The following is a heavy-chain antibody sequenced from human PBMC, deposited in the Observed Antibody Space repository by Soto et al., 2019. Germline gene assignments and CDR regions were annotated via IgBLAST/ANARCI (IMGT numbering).Heavy chain of an antibody. CDR3: ARNVNYYDSSGYYDA. CDR1: GYTFTSYG. V-gene: IGHV1-18*01. Sequence: ASVKVSCKASGYTFTSYGISWVRQAPEQGLEWMGWISAYNGNTNYAQKLQGRVTMTTDTSTSTAYMELRSLRSDDTAVYYCARNVNYYDSSGYYDAWGQGTLVTVSS. D-gene: IGHD3-22*01. J-gene: IGHJ5*02. CDR2: ISAYNGNT.